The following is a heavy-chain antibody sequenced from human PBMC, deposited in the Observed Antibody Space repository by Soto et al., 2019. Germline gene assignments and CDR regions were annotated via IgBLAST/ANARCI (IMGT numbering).Heavy chain of an antibody. J-gene: IGHJ4*02. Sequence: QVQLVESGGGVVQPGGSLRLSCVASGFTFSSYGMHWVRQAPGKGLEWVAVISCDGSNKYYADSVKGRFTISRDNSKNTLYLQMNSLRAEDTAAYYCAKVLNGSYWDPFDYWGQGTLVTVSS. D-gene: IGHD1-26*01. V-gene: IGHV3-30*18. CDR2: ISCDGSNK. CDR1: GFTFSSYG. CDR3: AKVLNGSYWDPFDY.